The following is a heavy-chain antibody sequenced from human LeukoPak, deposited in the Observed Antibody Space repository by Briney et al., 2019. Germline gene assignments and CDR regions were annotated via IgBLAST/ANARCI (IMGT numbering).Heavy chain of an antibody. D-gene: IGHD3-10*01. J-gene: IGHJ4*02. CDR1: GFTFSGYG. CDR3: AKAWFGDRYFDY. CDR2: IRSDGSDK. V-gene: IGHV3-30*02. Sequence: PGGSLRLSCAASGFTFSGYGMHWVRQAPGKGLEWVAFIRSDGSDKYYADPVKGRFTISRDNSKDTLSLQMNSLRAEDTALYYCAKAWFGDRYFDYWGQGTLVTVSS.